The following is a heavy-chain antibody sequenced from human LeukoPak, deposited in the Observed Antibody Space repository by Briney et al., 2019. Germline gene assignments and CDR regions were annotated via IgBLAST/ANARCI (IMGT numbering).Heavy chain of an antibody. CDR1: GFTFRDYV. CDR2: ISPSGDST. CDR3: AQDWPSAVTTTPGF. Sequence: PGGSLRLSCAASGFTFRDYVISWVRQAPGKGLEWVSSISPSGDSTYYAGSVRGRLTLSRDNSKNTVYFQRNSLRAEDTAIYYCAQDWPSAVTTTPGFWGQGTMVIVSS. V-gene: IGHV3-23*01. D-gene: IGHD4-17*01. J-gene: IGHJ3*01.